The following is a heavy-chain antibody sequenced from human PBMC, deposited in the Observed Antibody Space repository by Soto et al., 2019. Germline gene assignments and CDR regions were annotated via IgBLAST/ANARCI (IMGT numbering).Heavy chain of an antibody. J-gene: IGHJ6*02. CDR1: GFSLSTSGVG. Sequence: XGPTLVNPTQTLTLTCTFSGFSLSTSGVGVGWIRQPPGKALEWLALIYWDDDKRYSPSLNSRLTITKDTSRNQVPLTLTNMDPVDTATYYCAHLDDFRSGHYGMDVWGQGTTVTVSS. D-gene: IGHD3-3*01. CDR3: AHLDDFRSGHYGMDV. CDR2: IYWDDDK. V-gene: IGHV2-5*02.